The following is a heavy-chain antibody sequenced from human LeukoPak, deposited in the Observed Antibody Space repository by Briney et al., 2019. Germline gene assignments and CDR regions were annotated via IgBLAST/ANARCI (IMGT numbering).Heavy chain of an antibody. CDR3: ARNSVTTGYYFDY. V-gene: IGHV3-30*04. CDR2: ISHDGRNT. Sequence: GGSLRLSCAASGFTFGSYSMHWVRQAPGKGLEWEAVISHDGRNTYYAKSVKGRFTISRDDSKNTLYLQMNSLRADDTAVYYCARNSVTTGYYFDYWGQGTLVTVSS. CDR1: GFTFGSYS. J-gene: IGHJ4*02. D-gene: IGHD4-17*01.